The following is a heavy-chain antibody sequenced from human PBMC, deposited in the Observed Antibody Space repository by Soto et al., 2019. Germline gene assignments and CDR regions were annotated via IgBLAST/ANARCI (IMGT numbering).Heavy chain of an antibody. D-gene: IGHD1-26*01. CDR3: ARDSVYSVSYLDN. Sequence: GGSLRLSCAASGFTFSSYGMHWVRQAPGKGLDWVALIWYDGSNKYYADSVKGRFTISRDNSENTLDLQMNSLRAEDTAVYYCARDSVYSVSYLDNWGQGTLVTVSS. CDR1: GFTFSSYG. J-gene: IGHJ4*02. V-gene: IGHV3-33*01. CDR2: IWYDGSNK.